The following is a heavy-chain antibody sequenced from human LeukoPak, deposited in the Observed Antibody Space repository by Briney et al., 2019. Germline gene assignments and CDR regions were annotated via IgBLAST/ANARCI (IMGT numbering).Heavy chain of an antibody. CDR2: IDHSGST. CDR1: GYSISSGYY. CDR3: ARDTYYYDSSGPKYDY. D-gene: IGHD3-22*01. V-gene: IGHV4-38-2*02. Sequence: NASETLSLTCTVSGYSISSGYYWGWIRQPPGKGLEWTGSIDHSGSTYYNPSLKSRITISVDTSKNQFSLKLSSVTAADTAVYYCARDTYYYDSSGPKYDYWGQGTLVTVSS. J-gene: IGHJ4*02.